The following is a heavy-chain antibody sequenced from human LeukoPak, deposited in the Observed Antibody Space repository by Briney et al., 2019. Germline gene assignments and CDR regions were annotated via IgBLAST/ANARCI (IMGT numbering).Heavy chain of an antibody. CDR3: ARFTVYDYVWGSYRYPDVDY. CDR2: IDPSDSYT. D-gene: IGHD3-16*02. V-gene: IGHV5-10-1*01. J-gene: IGHJ4*02. CDR1: GYSFTSYW. Sequence: LGESLKISCKGSGYSFTSYWISWVRQMPGKGLEWMGRIDPSDSYTNYSPSFQGHVTISADKSISTAYLQWSSLKASDTAMYYCARFTVYDYVWGSYRYPDVDYRGQGTLVTVSS.